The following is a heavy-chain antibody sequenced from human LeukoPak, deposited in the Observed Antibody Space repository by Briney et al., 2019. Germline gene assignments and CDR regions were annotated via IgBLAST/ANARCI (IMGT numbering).Heavy chain of an antibody. CDR2: INPNSGGT. D-gene: IGHD2-15*01. V-gene: IGHV1-2*04. Sequence: ASVKVSCKASGYTFTGYYMHWVRQAPGQGLEWMGWINPNSGGTNYAQKFQGWVTMTRDTSISTAYMELSRLRSDDTAVYYCARDLGPLKYCSGGSCSPLGVWGQGTTVTVSS. J-gene: IGHJ6*02. CDR1: GYTFTGYY. CDR3: ARDLGPLKYCSGGSCSPLGV.